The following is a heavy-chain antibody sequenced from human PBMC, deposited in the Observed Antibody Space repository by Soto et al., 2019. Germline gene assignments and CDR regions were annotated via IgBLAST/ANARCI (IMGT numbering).Heavy chain of an antibody. CDR3: AKPPLSGYYNFDY. CDR2: ITGGGTST. Sequence: GGSLRLSCAASGFTFSSYAMTWVRQAPGKRLEWVSTITGGGTSTYYADSVKGRFTISRDNSKNTLFLQMNSLRAEDTAVYYCAKPPLSGYYNFDYWGQGTLVTVSS. J-gene: IGHJ4*02. D-gene: IGHD3-9*01. V-gene: IGHV3-23*01. CDR1: GFTFSSYA.